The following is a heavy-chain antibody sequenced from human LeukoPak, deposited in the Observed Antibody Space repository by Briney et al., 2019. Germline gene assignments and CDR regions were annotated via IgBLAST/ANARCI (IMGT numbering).Heavy chain of an antibody. Sequence: PGGSLRLSCAASGFTVSSNYMSWVRQAPGKGLEWVSVIYSGGSTYYADSVKGRFTISRHNSKNTLYLQMNSLRAEDTAVYYCARAPFVVVPAAIGGAGYYYYGMDVWGQGTTVTVSS. V-gene: IGHV3-53*04. CDR2: IYSGGST. D-gene: IGHD2-2*02. CDR3: ARAPFVVVPAAIGGAGYYYYGMDV. J-gene: IGHJ6*02. CDR1: GFTVSSNY.